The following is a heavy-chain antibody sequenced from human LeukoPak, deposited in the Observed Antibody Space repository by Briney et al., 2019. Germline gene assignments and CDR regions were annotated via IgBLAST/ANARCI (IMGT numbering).Heavy chain of an antibody. Sequence: GASVKVSCKASGYTFTSYGISWVRQAPGQGLEWMGWISAYNGNTNYAQKLQGRVTMTTDTSTSTAYMEPRSLRSDDTAVYYCARLGGTVYYDFWSGGGVFDYWGQGTLVTVSS. CDR1: GYTFTSYG. CDR2: ISAYNGNT. V-gene: IGHV1-18*01. CDR3: ARLGGTVYYDFWSGGGVFDY. J-gene: IGHJ4*02. D-gene: IGHD3-3*01.